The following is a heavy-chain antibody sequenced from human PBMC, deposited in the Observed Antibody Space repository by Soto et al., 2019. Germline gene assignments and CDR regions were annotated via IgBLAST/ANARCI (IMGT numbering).Heavy chain of an antibody. D-gene: IGHD3-9*01. CDR1: GFTFSSYG. V-gene: IGHV3-33*01. CDR2: IWYDGSNK. J-gene: IGHJ5*02. CDR3: ARDPPYYDILTGSPNWFDP. Sequence: PGGSLRLSCAASGFTFSSYGMHWVRQAPGKGLEWVAVIWYDGSNKYYADSVKGRFTISRDNSKSTLYLQMNSLRAEDTAVYYCARDPPYYDILTGSPNWFDPWGQGTLVTVSS.